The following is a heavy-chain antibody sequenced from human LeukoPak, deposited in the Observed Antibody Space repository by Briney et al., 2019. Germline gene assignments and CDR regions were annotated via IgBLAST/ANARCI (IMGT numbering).Heavy chain of an antibody. CDR3: ASGAYSFYYMDV. CDR1: GGSISSGFYY. Sequence: PSQTLSLTCTVSGGSISSGFYYWNWIRQPPGKGLEWIGYIYYSGSTNYNPSLKSRVTISVDTSKNQFSLKLTSVTAADTAVYYCASGAYSFYYMDVWGKGTTVTISS. CDR2: IYYSGST. J-gene: IGHJ6*03. D-gene: IGHD5-18*01. V-gene: IGHV4-61*01.